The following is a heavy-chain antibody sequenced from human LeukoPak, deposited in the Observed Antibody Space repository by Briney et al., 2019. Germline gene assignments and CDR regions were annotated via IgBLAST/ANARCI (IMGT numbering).Heavy chain of an antibody. CDR3: ARDGAPYSYYYDSSGYSVGYFDY. J-gene: IGHJ4*02. CDR2: ISYDGSNK. CDR1: GYTFSSYA. Sequence: GALRLSCAASGYTFSSYAMHWVRQAPGKGLEWVAVISYDGSNKYYADSVKGRFTISRDNSKNTLYLQMNSLRAEDTAVYYCARDGAPYSYYYDSSGYSVGYFDYWGQGTLDTVSS. V-gene: IGHV3-30-3*01. D-gene: IGHD3-22*01.